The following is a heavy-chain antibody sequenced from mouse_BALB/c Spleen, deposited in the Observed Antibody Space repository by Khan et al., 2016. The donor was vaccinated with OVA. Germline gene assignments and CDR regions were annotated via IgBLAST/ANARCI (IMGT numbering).Heavy chain of an antibody. CDR1: GFSLTGYG. CDR2: IWGDGIT. CDR3: ARGPYVGNYFAMDY. J-gene: IGHJ4*01. D-gene: IGHD2-10*01. V-gene: IGHV2-6-7*01. Sequence: VQLQQSGPGLVAPSQSLSITCTVSGFSLTGYGVNWVRQPPGKGLEWLGVIWGDGITDYNSALKSRLSISKDNSKSQVFLKMNSLQTDDTARYYWARGPYVGNYFAMDYWGQGTSVTVSS.